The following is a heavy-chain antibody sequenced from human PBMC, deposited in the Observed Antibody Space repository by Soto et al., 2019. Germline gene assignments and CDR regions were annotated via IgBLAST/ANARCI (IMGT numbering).Heavy chain of an antibody. CDR2: IIPIFGTA. CDR1: GGTFSSYA. J-gene: IGHJ4*02. V-gene: IGHV1-69*13. Sequence: SVKVSCKASGGTFSSYAISCVRQAPGQGLEWMGGIIPIFGTANYAQKFQGRVTITADESTSTAYMELSSLRSEDTAVYYCARSEKVVVINSFDYWGQGTLVTVSS. D-gene: IGHD3-22*01. CDR3: ARSEKVVVINSFDY.